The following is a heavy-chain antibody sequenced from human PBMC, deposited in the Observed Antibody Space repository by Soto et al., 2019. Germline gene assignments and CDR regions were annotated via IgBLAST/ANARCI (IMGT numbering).Heavy chain of an antibody. Sequence: GSLRLSCAASGFTFSSYAMHWVRQAPGKGLEWVAVISYDGSNKYYADSVKGRFTISRDNSKNTLYLQMNSLRAEDTAVYYCAKDQSDERFWSGYLSWYMDVWGKGTTVTVSS. CDR3: AKDQSDERFWSGYLSWYMDV. V-gene: IGHV3-30-3*01. CDR2: ISYDGSNK. CDR1: GFTFSSYA. J-gene: IGHJ6*03. D-gene: IGHD3-3*01.